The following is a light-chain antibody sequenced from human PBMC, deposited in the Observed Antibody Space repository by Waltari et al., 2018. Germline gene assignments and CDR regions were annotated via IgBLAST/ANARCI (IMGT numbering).Light chain of an antibody. CDR3: QKYNSPPGT. CDR1: QGINNY. V-gene: IGKV1-27*01. Sequence: DIQMTQSPSSLSASVRDRVTSTCRASQGINNYLAWYQQKPGKVPKLLIYAASTLQSGVPSRFSGSGSGTDFTLTISSLQPEDVATYFCQKYNSPPGTFGQGTKVEIK. J-gene: IGKJ1*01. CDR2: AAS.